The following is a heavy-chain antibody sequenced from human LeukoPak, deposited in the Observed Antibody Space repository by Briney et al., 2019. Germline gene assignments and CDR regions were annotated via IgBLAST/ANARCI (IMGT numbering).Heavy chain of an antibody. CDR3: ARRMITRYYSGMDF. D-gene: IGHD3-16*01. CDR1: GFTLSSYW. V-gene: IGHV3-74*01. Sequence: GGSLTLSCAASGFTLSSYWMHWVRQAPGKGLVWVSRINSDGSNTTYADSVKGRFTISRDGAKNTVYLQMNSLRAEVTAVYYCARRMITRYYSGMDFWGQGTTVTVSS. CDR2: INSDGSNT. J-gene: IGHJ6*02.